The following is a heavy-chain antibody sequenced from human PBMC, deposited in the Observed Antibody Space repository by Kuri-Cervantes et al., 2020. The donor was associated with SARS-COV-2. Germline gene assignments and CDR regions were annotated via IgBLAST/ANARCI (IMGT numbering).Heavy chain of an antibody. CDR3: ASTPGQWLVLNYFDY. Sequence: GGSLRLSCAGSGFTFSSFAFNGVRQAPGKGLEWVSSIRDSSSFIYYTDSVKGRFTISRDNAKNSLYLQMNSLRAEDTAVYYCASTPGQWLVLNYFDYRGQGTLVTVSS. J-gene: IGHJ4*02. CDR1: GFTFSSFA. D-gene: IGHD6-19*01. V-gene: IGHV3-21*01. CDR2: IRDSSSFI.